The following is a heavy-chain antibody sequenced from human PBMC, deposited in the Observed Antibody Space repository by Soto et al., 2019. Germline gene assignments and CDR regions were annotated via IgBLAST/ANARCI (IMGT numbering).Heavy chain of an antibody. D-gene: IGHD3-10*01. CDR3: ARGGVALNDY. CDR1: GGSISSGGYY. J-gene: IGHJ4*02. CDR2: IYYSGST. V-gene: IGHV4-31*03. Sequence: PSETLSLTCTVSGGSISSGGYYWSWIRQHPGKGLEWIGYIYYSGSTYYNPSLKSRVTISVDTSKNQFSLKLSSVTAADTAVYYCARGGVALNDYWGQGTLVTVSS.